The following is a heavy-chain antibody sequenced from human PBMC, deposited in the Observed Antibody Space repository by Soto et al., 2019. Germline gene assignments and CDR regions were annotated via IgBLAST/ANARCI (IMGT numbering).Heavy chain of an antibody. D-gene: IGHD3-3*01. V-gene: IGHV3-23*01. J-gene: IGHJ6*02. CDR1: GFTFSIYA. Sequence: GSLRLSCAASGFTFSIYAMTWVRQVPGKGLEWVSAISNSGGNTYYADSVKGRFTISRDNSKNTLYVEMNSLRAEDTAIYYCARATLEGPGPPRTYDHQGCDVWGQGT. CDR2: ISNSGGNT. CDR3: ARATLEGPGPPRTYDHQGCDV.